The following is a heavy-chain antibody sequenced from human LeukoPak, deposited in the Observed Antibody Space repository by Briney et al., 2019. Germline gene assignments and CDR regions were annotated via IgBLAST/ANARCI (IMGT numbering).Heavy chain of an antibody. J-gene: IGHJ4*02. CDR3: AKAIPFRAGYDSSGYYHEFYFDY. CDR1: GFTFSSYA. D-gene: IGHD3-22*01. V-gene: IGHV3-23*01. Sequence: GGSLKLSCAASGFTFSSYAMSWVRQAPGKGLEWVSGISGSGSTTYYADSVKGRFTISRDNSKNTLYLQMNSLRAEDTAVYYCAKAIPFRAGYDSSGYYHEFYFDYWGQGTLVTVSS. CDR2: ISGSGSTT.